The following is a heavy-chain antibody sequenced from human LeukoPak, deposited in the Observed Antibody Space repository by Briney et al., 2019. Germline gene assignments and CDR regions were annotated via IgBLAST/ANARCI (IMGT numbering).Heavy chain of an antibody. J-gene: IGHJ3*02. V-gene: IGHV3-30*02. CDR3: ARDERLTGTPDAFDI. Sequence: GGSLRLSCEASGFSFSDYGMHWVRQGPGKGLEWVAFILYDGSEKYYADSVKGRFTVSRDNAKNSLYLQMNSLRAEDTAVYYCARDERLTGTPDAFDIWGQGTMVTVSS. CDR1: GFSFSDYG. D-gene: IGHD1-20*01. CDR2: ILYDGSEK.